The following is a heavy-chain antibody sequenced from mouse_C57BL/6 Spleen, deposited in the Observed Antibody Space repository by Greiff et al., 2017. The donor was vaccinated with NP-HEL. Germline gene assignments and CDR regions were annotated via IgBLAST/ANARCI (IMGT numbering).Heavy chain of an antibody. J-gene: IGHJ4*01. CDR3: ARFLYDYPTSMDY. V-gene: IGHV7-3*01. Sequence: EVMLVESGGGLVQPGGSLSLSCAASGFTFTDYYMSWVRQPPGKALEWLGFIRNKANGYTTEYSASVKGRFTISRDNSQSILYLQMNALRAEDSATYYCARFLYDYPTSMDYWGQGTSVTVSS. CDR1: GFTFTDYY. CDR2: IRNKANGYTT. D-gene: IGHD2-4*01.